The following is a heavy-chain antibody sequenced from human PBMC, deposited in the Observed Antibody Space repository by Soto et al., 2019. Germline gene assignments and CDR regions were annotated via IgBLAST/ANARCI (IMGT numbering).Heavy chain of an antibody. CDR3: ARGGSSDWQVAFDF. V-gene: IGHV4-34*01. D-gene: IGHD6-19*01. J-gene: IGHJ3*01. Sequence: SETLSLTCAVYGGSFSGYFWNWIRQTPGKGLEWIGKVNHNGRNNYNPSLKSRVTISLDMSKNQISLKLTSVTAADTAVYYCARGGSSDWQVAFDFWGQGTMVTVS. CDR2: VNHNGRN. CDR1: GGSFSGYF.